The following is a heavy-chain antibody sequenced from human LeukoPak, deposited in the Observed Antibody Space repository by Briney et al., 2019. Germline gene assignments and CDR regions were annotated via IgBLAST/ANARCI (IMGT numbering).Heavy chain of an antibody. J-gene: IGHJ4*02. V-gene: IGHV3-20*04. CDR3: ARWLTTIGWFPANY. D-gene: IGHD4/OR15-4a*01. CDR1: GFKFDDYG. Sequence: SGGSLRLSCAASGFKFDDYGMSWVRQGPGKWLEWVSGMNWNGKSIGYADSVQGRFTISRDNAKNLLYLQMNSLRVEDTALYYCARWLTTIGWFPANYWGQGTLVTVSS. CDR2: MNWNGKSI.